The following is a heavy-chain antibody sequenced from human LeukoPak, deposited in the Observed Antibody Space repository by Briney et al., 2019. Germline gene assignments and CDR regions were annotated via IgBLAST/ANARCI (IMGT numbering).Heavy chain of an antibody. V-gene: IGHV4-59*01. Sequence: SETLSLTCTVSGGSISSYYWSWIRQPPGKGLEWIGYIYYSESTNYNPSLKSRVTISVDTSKNQFSLKLSSVTAADTAVYYCARAPPRWFDPWGQGTLVTVSS. CDR1: GGSISSYY. J-gene: IGHJ5*02. CDR3: ARAPPRWFDP. CDR2: IYYSEST.